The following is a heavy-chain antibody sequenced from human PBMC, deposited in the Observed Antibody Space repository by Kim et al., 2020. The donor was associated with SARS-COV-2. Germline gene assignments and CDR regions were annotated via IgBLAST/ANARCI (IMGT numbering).Heavy chain of an antibody. CDR1: GVIFSSYS. D-gene: IGHD2-21*01. CDR3: ARDIRSGLHTYSI. CDR2: ISSDSKYI. Sequence: GGSLRLSCAASGVIFSSYSMNWVRQAPGKGLDWVASISSDSKYIYYADSVKGRFTISRDNAKDSLYLQMNSLRSEDTAVYYCARDIRSGLHTYSIWGQGTLVTVSS. J-gene: IGHJ4*02. V-gene: IGHV3-21*01.